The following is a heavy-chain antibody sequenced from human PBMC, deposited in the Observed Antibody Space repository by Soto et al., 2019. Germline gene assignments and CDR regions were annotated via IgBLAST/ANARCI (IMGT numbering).Heavy chain of an antibody. Sequence: GGSLRLSCAASGFTFSSYSMNWVRQATGKGLEWVSYISSSSSTIYYADSVKGRFTISRDNAKNSLYLQMNSLRAEDTAVYYCAREGSGYDSDYYYYYMDVWGKGTTVTVSS. D-gene: IGHD5-12*01. CDR2: ISSSSSTI. V-gene: IGHV3-48*01. J-gene: IGHJ6*03. CDR1: GFTFSSYS. CDR3: AREGSGYDSDYYYYYMDV.